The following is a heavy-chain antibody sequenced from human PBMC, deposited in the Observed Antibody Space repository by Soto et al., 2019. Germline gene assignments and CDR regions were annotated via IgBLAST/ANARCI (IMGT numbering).Heavy chain of an antibody. CDR1: GYTFTSYG. CDR2: ISAYNGNT. CDR3: ARDWSGYESVAFDI. V-gene: IGHV1-18*01. J-gene: IGHJ3*02. Sequence: EASVKVSCKASGYTFTSYGISWVRQAPGQGLEWMGWISAYNGNTNYAQKLQGRVTMTTDTSTSTAYMELRSLRSDDTAVYYCARDWSGYESVAFDIWGQGTMVTVSS. D-gene: IGHD3-3*01.